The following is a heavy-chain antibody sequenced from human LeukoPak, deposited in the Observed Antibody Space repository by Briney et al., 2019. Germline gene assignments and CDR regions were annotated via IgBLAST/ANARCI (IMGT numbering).Heavy chain of an antibody. D-gene: IGHD5-12*01. J-gene: IGHJ4*02. CDR2: INVGSGNT. CDR1: GYTFSDYA. Sequence: ASVKVSCKASGYTFSDYAIHWVRQAPGQRLEWMGWINVGSGNTKCSQNFQGRLTITRDTSASTAYMELSSLRSEDTAVYFCARAGDADIVATRYFDYWGQGTLVTVSS. CDR3: ARAGDADIVATRYFDY. V-gene: IGHV1-3*01.